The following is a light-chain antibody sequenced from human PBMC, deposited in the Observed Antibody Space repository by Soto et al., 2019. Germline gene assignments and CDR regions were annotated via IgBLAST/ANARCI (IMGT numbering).Light chain of an antibody. Sequence: EIVLTQSPATLSLSPGERATLSSRASQRVSSSLAWYQQKPGQAPRLLIYDASNRATGIPARFSGSGSGTDFTLTITSLEPEDFAVYYCQQRSNWPPLTFGGGTKVEIK. V-gene: IGKV3-11*01. CDR2: DAS. CDR1: QRVSSS. CDR3: QQRSNWPPLT. J-gene: IGKJ4*01.